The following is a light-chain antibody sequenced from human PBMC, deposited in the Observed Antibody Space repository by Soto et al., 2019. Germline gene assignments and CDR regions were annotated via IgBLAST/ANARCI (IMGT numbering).Light chain of an antibody. Sequence: DLQMTQSPSTLSASVGDRVTITCRASQSISSWLAWYQQKPGKAPKLLIYKASSLKSGVPSRFSGSGSGTEFTLTISSLQPDDFATYYCQQYNSYRYTFGQGTKLEIK. CDR1: QSISSW. CDR3: QQYNSYRYT. CDR2: KAS. J-gene: IGKJ2*01. V-gene: IGKV1-5*03.